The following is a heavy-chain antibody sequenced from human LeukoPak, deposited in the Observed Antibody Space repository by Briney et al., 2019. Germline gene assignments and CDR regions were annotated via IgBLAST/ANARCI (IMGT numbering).Heavy chain of an antibody. D-gene: IGHD3-3*01. CDR2: ISGSGGST. V-gene: IGHV3-23*01. J-gene: IGHJ5*02. CDR3: ARDERITIFGVALNWFDP. CDR1: GFTFSSYA. Sequence: GGSLRLSCAASGFTFSSYAMSWVRQAPGKGLEWVSAISGSGGSTYYADSVKGRFTISRDNSKNTLYLQMNSLGAEDTAVYYCARDERITIFGVALNWFDPWGQGTLVTVSS.